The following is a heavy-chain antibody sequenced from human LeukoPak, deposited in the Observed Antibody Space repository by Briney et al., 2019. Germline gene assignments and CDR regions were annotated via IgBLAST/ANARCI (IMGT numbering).Heavy chain of an antibody. D-gene: IGHD6-19*01. CDR2: ISSSSSTI. CDR1: GFTFSSYS. V-gene: IGHV3-48*01. J-gene: IGHJ3*02. CDR3: AREGLLAGTRAFDI. Sequence: PGGSLRLSCAVSGFTFSSYSMNWVRQAPGKGLEWVSYISSSSSTIYYADSVKGRFTISRDNAKNSLYLQMNSLRAEDTAVYYCAREGLLAGTRAFDIWGQGTMVTVSS.